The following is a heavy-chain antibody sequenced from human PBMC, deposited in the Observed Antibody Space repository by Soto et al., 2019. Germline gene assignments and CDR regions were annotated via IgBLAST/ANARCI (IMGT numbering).Heavy chain of an antibody. CDR1: GFTFSSYA. J-gene: IGHJ4*02. CDR3: VQDLTGNYLWYFGY. Sequence: PGGSLRLSCAASGFTFSSYAMSWVRQAPGKGLEWVSGISSTGATTYYAESVRGWFTFSGDISRITFFLKMTSLRVEDTAVYYCVQDLTGNYLWYFGYWGQGTLVT. V-gene: IGHV3-23*01. D-gene: IGHD3-9*01. CDR2: ISSTGATT.